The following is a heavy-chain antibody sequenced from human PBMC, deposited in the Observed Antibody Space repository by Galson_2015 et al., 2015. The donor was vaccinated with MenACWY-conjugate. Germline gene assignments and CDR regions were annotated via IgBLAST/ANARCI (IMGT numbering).Heavy chain of an antibody. D-gene: IGHD5-18*01. J-gene: IGHJ6*03. V-gene: IGHV3-48*03. CDR1: GFTFTGYE. CDR3: ARVGTWIHQYVYYMDV. CDR2: ISKSGSPI. Sequence: SLRLSCAASGFTFTGYEFNWVRQAPGKGLEWLSYISKSGSPIYYADSAKGRFTISRDNIKKSLFLEMNSQRAGDTGVYYCARVGTWIHQYVYYMDVWGKGTTVPVSS.